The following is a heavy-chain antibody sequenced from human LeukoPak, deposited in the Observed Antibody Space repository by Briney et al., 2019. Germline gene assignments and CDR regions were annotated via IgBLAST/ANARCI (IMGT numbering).Heavy chain of an antibody. Sequence: SETLSLTCTVSGGSISSSYWSWIRQPPGKGLEWIGYIYYSGSTNYNPSLKSRVTISVDTSKNQFSLKLSPVTAADTAVYYCARDRTGFEYWGQGTLVTVSS. D-gene: IGHD1-14*01. CDR3: ARDRTGFEY. CDR1: GGSISSSY. CDR2: IYYSGST. V-gene: IGHV4-59*01. J-gene: IGHJ4*02.